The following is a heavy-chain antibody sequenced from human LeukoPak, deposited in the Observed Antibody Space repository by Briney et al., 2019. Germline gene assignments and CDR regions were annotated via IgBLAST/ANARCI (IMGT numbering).Heavy chain of an antibody. CDR2: ISSSGSTI. V-gene: IGHV3-11*04. J-gene: IGHJ6*03. CDR3: ARETLPYSSSSVYYYYFMDV. CDR1: GFTFSDYY. D-gene: IGHD6-6*01. Sequence: GGPLRLSCAASGFTFSDYYMSWIRQAPGKGLEWVSYISSSGSTIYYADSVKGRFTISRDNAKNSLYLQMNSLRAEDTAVYYCARETLPYSSSSVYYYYFMDVWGKGTTVTVSS.